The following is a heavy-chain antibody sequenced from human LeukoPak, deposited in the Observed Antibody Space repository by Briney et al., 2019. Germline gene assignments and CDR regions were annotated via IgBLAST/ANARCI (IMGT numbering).Heavy chain of an antibody. V-gene: IGHV1-8*01. CDR3: ARDLYYDSSDFEY. CDR1: GYTFTSSD. Sequence: ASVKVSCKASGYTFTSSDINWVRQATGQGLVWMGWMNPHSGSVGYAQKFQGRVTMTRDTSTSTVYMELSSLRSEDTAVYYCARDLYYDSSDFEYWGQGTLVTVSS. D-gene: IGHD3-22*01. J-gene: IGHJ4*02. CDR2: MNPHSGSV.